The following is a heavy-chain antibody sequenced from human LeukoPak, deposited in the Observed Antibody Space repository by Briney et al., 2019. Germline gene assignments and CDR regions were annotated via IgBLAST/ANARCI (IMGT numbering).Heavy chain of an antibody. Sequence: GGSLRFSCAAHGFTFSSYGMHWVRQAQGKGLEWVAVIWYDGSDKYYADSVKGRLTISRDNSEKTLFLQMNSLRAEDTAVYYCARAGDAFDIWGQGTMVTVSS. CDR1: GFTFSSYG. CDR2: IWYDGSDK. J-gene: IGHJ3*02. D-gene: IGHD3-10*01. V-gene: IGHV3-33*01. CDR3: ARAGDAFDI.